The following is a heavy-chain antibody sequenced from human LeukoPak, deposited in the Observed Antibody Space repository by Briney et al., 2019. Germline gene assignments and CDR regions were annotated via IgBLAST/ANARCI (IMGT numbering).Heavy chain of an antibody. J-gene: IGHJ5*02. CDR1: GGTFSSYA. CDR2: IIPIFGTA. V-gene: IGHV1-69*13. D-gene: IGHD2-8*01. CDR3: ASHCTNGVCYSVPPYNWFDP. Sequence: SVKVSCTASGGTFSSYAISWVRQAPGQGLEWMGGIIPIFGTANYAQKFQGRVTITAAESTSTAYMELSSLRSEDTAVYYCASHCTNGVCYSVPPYNWFDPWGQGTLVTVSS.